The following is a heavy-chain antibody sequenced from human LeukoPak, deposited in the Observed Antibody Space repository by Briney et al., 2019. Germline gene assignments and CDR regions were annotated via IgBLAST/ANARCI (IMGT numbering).Heavy chain of an antibody. CDR2: NIPMFGTA. Sequence: SVKVSCKASGGTFSNYAISWVRQAPGQGLEWMGGNIPMFGTANYAQRFQGRVTITADESTSTAYMELSSLRSEDTAVYYCAIIRPGDYWGQGTLVTVSS. J-gene: IGHJ4*02. CDR3: AIIRPGDY. CDR1: GGTFSNYA. V-gene: IGHV1-69*01. D-gene: IGHD3-16*01.